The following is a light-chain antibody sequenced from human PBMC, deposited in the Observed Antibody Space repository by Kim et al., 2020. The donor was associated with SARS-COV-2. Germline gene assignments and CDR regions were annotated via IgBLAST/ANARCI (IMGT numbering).Light chain of an antibody. CDR3: QQYGSSPQWT. CDR2: GAA. CDR1: QSVSSSY. J-gene: IGKJ1*01. Sequence: PGARATVSCRASQSVSSSYLAWYQQKPGQAPRLLIYGAASRATGIPDRFSGSGSGTDFTLTISRLEPEDFAVYYCQQYGSSPQWTFGQGTKVDIK. V-gene: IGKV3-20*01.